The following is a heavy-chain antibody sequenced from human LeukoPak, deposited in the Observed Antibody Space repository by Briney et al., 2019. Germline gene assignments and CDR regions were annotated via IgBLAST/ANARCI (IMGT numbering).Heavy chain of an antibody. CDR1: GGTFSSYA. CDR3: ASWGYYYDSSGYYSLGAFDI. Sequence: SVKVSCKASGGTFSSYAISWVRQAPGQGLEWMGGIIPIFGTANYAQKFQGRVTITADESTSTAYMELSSLRSEDTAVYYCASWGYYYDSSGYYSLGAFDIWGQGTMVTVSS. CDR2: IIPIFGTA. J-gene: IGHJ3*02. D-gene: IGHD3-22*01. V-gene: IGHV1-69*13.